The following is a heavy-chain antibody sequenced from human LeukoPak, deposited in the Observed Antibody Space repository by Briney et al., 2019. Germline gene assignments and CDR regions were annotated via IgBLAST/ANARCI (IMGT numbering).Heavy chain of an antibody. J-gene: IGHJ4*02. CDR1: GYTFTGYY. V-gene: IGHV1-2*06. Sequence: ASVKVSCKASGYTFTGYYMHWVRQAPGQGLEWMGRINPNSGGTNYAQKFQGRVTMTRDTSISTAYVELSRLRSDDTAVYYCASIRAYDSSGNFDYWGQGTLVTVSS. CDR2: INPNSGGT. D-gene: IGHD3-22*01. CDR3: ASIRAYDSSGNFDY.